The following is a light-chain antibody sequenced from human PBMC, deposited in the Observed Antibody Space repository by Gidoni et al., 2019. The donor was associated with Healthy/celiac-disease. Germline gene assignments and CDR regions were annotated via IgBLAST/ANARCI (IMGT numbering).Light chain of an antibody. CDR3: QQYGSSHPYT. Sequence: EIVLTQSPGTLSLSPGERATLSCRASQSVSSSYLALYQQKPGQAPRLLIYGASSRATGIPDRFSGSGSGTEFTLNISRLEPEDFAVYYCQQYGSSHPYTFGQGTKLEIK. V-gene: IGKV3-20*01. J-gene: IGKJ2*01. CDR1: QSVSSSY. CDR2: GAS.